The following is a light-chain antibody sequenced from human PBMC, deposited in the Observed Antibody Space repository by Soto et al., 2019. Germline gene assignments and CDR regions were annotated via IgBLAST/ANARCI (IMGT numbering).Light chain of an antibody. CDR1: QSNENY. CDR2: WAS. J-gene: IGKJ1*01. V-gene: IGKV4-1*01. Sequence: DIVMTQSPDSLAVSLGERATINCKSSQSNENYLAWYQQKAGQPPKLIIDWASTRASGVPDRFSGSGSGTNFTVNNSNLQAEDVAVYYCQHYYNSWTFGQGTKVEIK. CDR3: QHYYNSWT.